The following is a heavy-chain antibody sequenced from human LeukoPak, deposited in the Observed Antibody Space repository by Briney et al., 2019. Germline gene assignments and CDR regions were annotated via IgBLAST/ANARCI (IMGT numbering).Heavy chain of an antibody. V-gene: IGHV1-8*03. CDR3: ARGWFPFFTMTESDWFDP. D-gene: IGHD3-22*01. J-gene: IGHJ5*02. Sequence: GASVKVSCKASGYTFTSYDINWVRQATGQGLEWMGWMNPNSGNTGYAQKSQGRVTITRNTSISTAYMELSSLRSEDTAVYYCARGWFPFFTMTESDWFDPWGQGTLVTVSS. CDR1: GYTFTSYD. CDR2: MNPNSGNT.